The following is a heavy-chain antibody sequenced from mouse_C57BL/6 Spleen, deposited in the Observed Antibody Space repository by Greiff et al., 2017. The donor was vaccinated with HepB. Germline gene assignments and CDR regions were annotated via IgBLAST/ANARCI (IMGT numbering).Heavy chain of an antibody. Sequence: EVNVVESGGGLVQSGRSLRLSCATSGFTFSDFYMEWVRQAPGKGLEWIAASRNKANDYTTEYSASVKGRFIVSRDTSQSILYLQMNALRAEDTAIYYCARYPNFVWLRRTDYYAMDYWGQGTSVTVSS. D-gene: IGHD2-2*01. CDR1: GFTFSDFY. V-gene: IGHV7-1*01. CDR2: SRNKANDYTT. CDR3: ARYPNFVWLRRTDYYAMDY. J-gene: IGHJ4*01.